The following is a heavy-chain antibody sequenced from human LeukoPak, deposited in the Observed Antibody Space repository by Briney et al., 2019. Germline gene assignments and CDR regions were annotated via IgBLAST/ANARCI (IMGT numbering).Heavy chain of an antibody. V-gene: IGHV3-23*01. CDR2: ISGSGGST. J-gene: IGHJ4*02. D-gene: IGHD5-24*01. CDR1: GFTFSSYA. Sequence: GGSLRLSCAASGFTFSSYAMSWVRQAPGKGLEWVSAISGSGGSTYYADSVKGRFTISRDNSKNTLYLQMNSLRAEDTAVYYCAKGGDGYNYYFDYWGQETLVTVSS. CDR3: AKGGDGYNYYFDY.